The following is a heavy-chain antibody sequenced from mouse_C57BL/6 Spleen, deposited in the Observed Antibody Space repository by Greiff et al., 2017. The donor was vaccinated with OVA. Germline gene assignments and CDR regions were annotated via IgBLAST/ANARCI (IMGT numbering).Heavy chain of an antibody. V-gene: IGHV1-52*01. J-gene: IGHJ3*01. Sequence: VQLQQPGAELVKPGASVKVSCKASGYTFTSYWMHWVKQRPIQGLEWIGNIDPSDSETHYNQKFKDKATLTVDKSSSTAYMQLSSLTSEDSAVYYCATYSNGSWFAYWGQGTLVTVSA. CDR3: ATYSNGSWFAY. CDR2: IDPSDSET. CDR1: GYTFTSYW. D-gene: IGHD2-5*01.